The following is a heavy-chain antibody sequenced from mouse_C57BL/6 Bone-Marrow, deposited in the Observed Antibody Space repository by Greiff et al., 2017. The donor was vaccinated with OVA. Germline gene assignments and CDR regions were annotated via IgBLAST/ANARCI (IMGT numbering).Heavy chain of an antibody. CDR1: GYTFTSYW. D-gene: IGHD1-1*01. J-gene: IGHJ1*03. Sequence: VQLQQPGAELVKPGASVKLSCKASGYTFTSYWMQWVKQRPGQGLEWIGEIDPSDSYTTYNQKFKGKATLTVDTSSSTAYMQLSSLTSEDSAVYYCARGGYYGSPDFDVWGTGTTVTVSS. CDR3: ARGGYYGSPDFDV. V-gene: IGHV1-50*01. CDR2: IDPSDSYT.